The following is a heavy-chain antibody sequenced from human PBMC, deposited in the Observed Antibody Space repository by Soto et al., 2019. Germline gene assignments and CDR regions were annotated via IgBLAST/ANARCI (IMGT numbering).Heavy chain of an antibody. CDR1: GFTFSSYA. CDR2: ISGSGGST. D-gene: IGHD3-16*01. J-gene: IGHJ4*02. Sequence: GGSLRLSCAASGFTFSSYAMSWVRQAPGKGLEWVSAISGSGGSTYYSDSVKGRFTISRDNSKNTLYLQMNSLRAEDTAVYYCAKVDGAGGYFDYWGQGTLVTVSS. CDR3: AKVDGAGGYFDY. V-gene: IGHV3-23*01.